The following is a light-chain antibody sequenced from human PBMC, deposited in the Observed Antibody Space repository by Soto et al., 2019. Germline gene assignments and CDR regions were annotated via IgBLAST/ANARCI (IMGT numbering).Light chain of an antibody. CDR1: QSFSSN. Sequence: EIVMTQSPATLSVSPGERATLSCRASQSFSSNLAWYQQKPGQAPRLLIYGASTRATGIPARFSGSGSETEFTFTISSLQSEDSAVYYCQQYNNWPRTFGQGTKV. J-gene: IGKJ1*01. CDR2: GAS. V-gene: IGKV3-15*01. CDR3: QQYNNWPRT.